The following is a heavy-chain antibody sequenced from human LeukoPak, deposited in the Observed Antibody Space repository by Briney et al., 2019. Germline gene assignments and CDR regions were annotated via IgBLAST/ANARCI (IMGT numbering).Heavy chain of an antibody. D-gene: IGHD1-26*01. V-gene: IGHV1-18*01. Sequence: ASVKVSCKASGHTFSNYGIGWVRQAPGPLLEWIGWINGYNGLTNYAQKVLGRVTMTIDTSTSTVYMELRGLRSDDTAVYYCARDDSGNDYNAFDMWGQGTKVTVSS. J-gene: IGHJ3*02. CDR2: INGYNGLT. CDR1: GHTFSNYG. CDR3: ARDDSGNDYNAFDM.